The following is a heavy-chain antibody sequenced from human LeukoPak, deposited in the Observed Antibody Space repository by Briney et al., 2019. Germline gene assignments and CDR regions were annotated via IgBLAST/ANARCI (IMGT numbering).Heavy chain of an antibody. V-gene: IGHV1-8*01. CDR1: GYTFTSYD. J-gene: IGHJ6*02. D-gene: IGHD6-13*01. CDR2: MNPNSGNT. CDR3: ARGPHSSSWYATLGYYYYGMDV. Sequence: ASVKVSCKASGYTFTSYDINWVRQATGQGLEWMGWMNPNSGNTGYAQKFQGRVTMTRNTSISTAYMELSSLRSEDTAVYYCARGPHSSSWYATLGYYYYGMDVWGQGTTVTVSS.